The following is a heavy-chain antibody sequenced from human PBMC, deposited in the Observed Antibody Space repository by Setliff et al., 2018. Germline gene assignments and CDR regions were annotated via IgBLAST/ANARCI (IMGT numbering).Heavy chain of an antibody. D-gene: IGHD7-27*01. CDR1: GYSINSDCF. V-gene: IGHV4-38-2*01. Sequence: SETLSLTCAVSGYSINSDCFWGWIRQPPGKGLEWIGTISHSGSTSYNSSLKSRVTMSVDTSKNQLSLQLRSVTAADTAVYYCARGSTGAFDPWGQGNLVTVSS. J-gene: IGHJ5*01. CDR3: ARGSTGAFDP. CDR2: ISHSGST.